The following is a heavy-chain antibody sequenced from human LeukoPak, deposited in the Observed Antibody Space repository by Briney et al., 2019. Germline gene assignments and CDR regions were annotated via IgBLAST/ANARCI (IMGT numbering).Heavy chain of an antibody. CDR3: ARETSQKGAHYMDV. V-gene: IGHV1-69*06. D-gene: IGHD3-16*01. Sequence: SVKVSCKASGGTFSSYAISWVRQAPGQGLEWMGGIIPIFGTANYAQKFQGRVTITADKSTSTAYMELSSLRSEDTAVYYCARETSQKGAHYMDVWGKGTTVTISS. J-gene: IGHJ6*03. CDR1: GGTFSSYA. CDR2: IIPIFGTA.